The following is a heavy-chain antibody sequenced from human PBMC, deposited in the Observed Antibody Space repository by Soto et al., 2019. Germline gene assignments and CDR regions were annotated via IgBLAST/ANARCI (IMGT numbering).Heavy chain of an antibody. Sequence: QVQLVQSGAEVKKPESSVKVSCKAPGGTFSTYAISWVRQAPGQGLEWMGGIIPMFGTANYAQRFQDRVTIPADESTNTVYMELTSLRSEDTAVYFCASGIQLWLRRINNGYSGWVKGTLVTVSS. D-gene: IGHD5-18*01. CDR1: GGTFSTYA. CDR2: IIPMFGTA. CDR3: ASGIQLWLRRINNGYSG. V-gene: IGHV1-69*12. J-gene: IGHJ4*02.